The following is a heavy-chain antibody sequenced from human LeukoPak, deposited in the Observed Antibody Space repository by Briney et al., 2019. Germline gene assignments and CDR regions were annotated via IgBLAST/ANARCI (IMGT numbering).Heavy chain of an antibody. J-gene: IGHJ4*02. D-gene: IGHD3-10*01. CDR3: TRCRSITMVRGVIITPPRY. V-gene: IGHV3-49*04. CDR1: GFTFGDYA. Sequence: SGGSLRLSCTASGFTFGDYAMSWVRQAPGKGLEWVGFIRSKAYGWTTEYAASVKGRFTISRDDSKSIAYLQMNSLKTEDTAVYYCTRCRSITMVRGVIITPPRYWGQGTLVTVSS. CDR2: IRSKAYGWTT.